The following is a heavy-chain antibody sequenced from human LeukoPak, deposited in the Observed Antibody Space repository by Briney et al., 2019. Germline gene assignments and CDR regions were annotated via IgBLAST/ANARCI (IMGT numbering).Heavy chain of an antibody. Sequence: SVKVSCKASGGTFTSYAISWARQAPGQGLEWMGRIIPIYGTANYAQKLQGRVTITPDESTSTAYMELSSLRSEGTAVYYCARVPEGTKDAFDIWGQGTIVTVSS. V-gene: IGHV1-69*13. CDR1: GGTFTSYA. J-gene: IGHJ3*02. CDR2: IIPIYGTA. CDR3: ARVPEGTKDAFDI. D-gene: IGHD1-14*01.